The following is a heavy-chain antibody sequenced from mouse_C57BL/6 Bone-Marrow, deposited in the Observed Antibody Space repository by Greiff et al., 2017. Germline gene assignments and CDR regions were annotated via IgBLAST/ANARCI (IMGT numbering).Heavy chain of an antibody. V-gene: IGHV1-69*01. D-gene: IGHD2-10*01. J-gene: IGHJ3*01. CDR2: IDPSDSYT. CDR3: AIVGSYSSWFAY. Sequence: VQLQQPGAELVMPGASVKLSCKASGYTFTSYWMHWVKQRPGQGLEWIGEIDPSDSYTNYNQKFKGKSTLTVDKSSSTAYMQLSRLTSEDSEVYYCAIVGSYSSWFAYWGQGTLVTVSA. CDR1: GYTFTSYW.